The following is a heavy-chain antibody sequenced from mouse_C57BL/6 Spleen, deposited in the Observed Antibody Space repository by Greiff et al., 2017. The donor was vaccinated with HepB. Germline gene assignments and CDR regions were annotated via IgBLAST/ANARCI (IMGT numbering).Heavy chain of an antibody. CDR2: INPGSGGN. V-gene: IGHV1-54*01. D-gene: IGHD2-1*01. J-gene: IGHJ2*01. CDR3: ARETDYGNYFDY. Sequence: QVQLQQSGAELVRPGTSVKVSCKASGYAFTNYLIEWVKQRPGQGLEWIGVINPGSGGNNYNEKFKGKATLTADKSSSTAYMQLSSLTSDASAVDFSARETDYGNYFDYWGQVTTLTVSS. CDR1: GYAFTNYL.